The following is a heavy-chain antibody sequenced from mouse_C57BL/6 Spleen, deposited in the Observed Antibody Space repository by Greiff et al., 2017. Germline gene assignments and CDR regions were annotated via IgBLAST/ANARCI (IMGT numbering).Heavy chain of an antibody. J-gene: IGHJ3*01. D-gene: IGHD2-1*01. CDR3: ARGGQIYYGNLAWFAY. V-gene: IGHV1-78*01. CDR2: IYPRDGST. CDR1: GYTFTDHT. Sequence: QVQLKESDAELVKPGASVKISCKVSGYTFTDHTIHWMKQRPEQGLEWIGYIYPRDGSTKYNEKFKGKATLTADKSSSTAYMQLNSLTSEDSAVYFCARGGQIYYGNLAWFAYWGQGTLVTVSA.